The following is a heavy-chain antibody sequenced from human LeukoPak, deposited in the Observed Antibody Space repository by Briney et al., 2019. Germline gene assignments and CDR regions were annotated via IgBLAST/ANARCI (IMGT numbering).Heavy chain of an antibody. Sequence: GGALRLPLSAPGFNLRRFTITWGRPAPGQGLGGGAVISYDGSIKNYADSVKGRFTISRDNSKNTLYLQINSLRAEDTAVYYCARDRGYSGSSKIDYWGQGTLVTVSS. CDR2: ISYDGSIK. CDR1: GFNLRRFT. J-gene: IGHJ4*02. CDR3: ARDRGYSGSSKIDY. D-gene: IGHD1-26*01. V-gene: IGHV3-30*04.